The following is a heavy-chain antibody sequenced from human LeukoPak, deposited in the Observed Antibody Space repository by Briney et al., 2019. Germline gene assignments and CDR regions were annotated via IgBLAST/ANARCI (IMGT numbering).Heavy chain of an antibody. D-gene: IGHD3-16*01. Sequence: GGSLRLSCAASGFTFSNFAMSWVRQAPGKGLEWVSTISGSGGSTYYADSVKGRFTISRDNSKNTLYMQMNSLRAADTAVYSCARGEVFCDYGGRGAGVSVFS. V-gene: IGHV3-23*01. CDR3: ARGEVFCDY. CDR1: GFTFSNFA. J-gene: IGHJ4*02. CDR2: ISGSGGST.